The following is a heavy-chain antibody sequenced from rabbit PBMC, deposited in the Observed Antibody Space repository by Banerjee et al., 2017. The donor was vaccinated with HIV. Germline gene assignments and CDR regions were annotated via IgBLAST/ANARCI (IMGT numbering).Heavy chain of an antibody. D-gene: IGHD2-1*01. CDR2: INTSSGNT. CDR1: GFDFSSNA. V-gene: IGHV1S45*01. J-gene: IGHJ4*01. CDR3: ARGAGHADYGDASL. Sequence: QEQLVESGGGLVQPEGSLTLTCTASGFDFSSNAMCWVRQAPGKGLEWIACINTSSGNTVYASWAKGRFTISKISSTTVTLQMTSLTAADTATYFCARGAGHADYGDASLWGPGTLVTVS.